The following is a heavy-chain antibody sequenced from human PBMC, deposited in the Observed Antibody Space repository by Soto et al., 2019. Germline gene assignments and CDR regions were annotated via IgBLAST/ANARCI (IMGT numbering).Heavy chain of an antibody. CDR2: ITFSGNTV. J-gene: IGHJ6*02. CDR3: ARVSWREKYGMDV. V-gene: IGHV3-11*01. Sequence: WGSLRLSCAASGFTFSDSYMSWSRQAPGKGLEWISYITFSGNTVYYADSLKGRFTISRDNAKNSLYLQMNRLRAEDTAVYYCARVSWREKYGMDVWGQGTTVTVSS. CDR1: GFTFSDSY.